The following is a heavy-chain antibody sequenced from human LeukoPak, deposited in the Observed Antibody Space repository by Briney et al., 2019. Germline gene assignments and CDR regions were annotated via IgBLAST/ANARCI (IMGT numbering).Heavy chain of an antibody. CDR1: GGTFSRFT. Sequence: SVKVSCKASGGTFSRFTISWVRQAPGQGFEWMGGITPIFGTANFAQKFQGRVSITADESTSTAFMELSSLRSEDTAVYYCAREWGLESSGYYYAYWSQGTLVTVSS. V-gene: IGHV1-69*13. D-gene: IGHD3-22*01. J-gene: IGHJ4*02. CDR3: AREWGLESSGYYYAY. CDR2: ITPIFGTA.